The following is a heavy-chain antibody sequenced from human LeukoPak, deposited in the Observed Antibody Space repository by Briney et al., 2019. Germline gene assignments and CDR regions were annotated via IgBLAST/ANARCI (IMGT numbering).Heavy chain of an antibody. CDR2: ISASGGST. Sequence: GGSLRLSCAASGSTFSTNAMSWVRQAPGKGLERFSSISASGGSTHYEDSVKGRFTISRDNSKNTLYLQMNSLRAEDTALYYCAKLVGGGDYWGQGILVTVSS. CDR3: AKLVGGGDY. J-gene: IGHJ4*02. V-gene: IGHV3-23*01. CDR1: GSTFSTNA.